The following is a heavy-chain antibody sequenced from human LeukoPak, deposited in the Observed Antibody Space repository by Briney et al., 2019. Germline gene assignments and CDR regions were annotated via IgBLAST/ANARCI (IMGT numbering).Heavy chain of an antibody. D-gene: IGHD3-22*01. CDR2: ISYDGSNK. V-gene: IGHV3-30-3*01. CDR3: ARDGGLDSSGPFDY. Sequence: PGRSLRLSCAASGFTFSSYAMHWVRQAPGKGLEWVAVISYDGSNKYYADSVKGRFTISRDNSKNTLYLQMNSLRAEDTAVYYCARDGGLDSSGPFDYWGQGTLVTVSS. J-gene: IGHJ4*02. CDR1: GFTFSSYA.